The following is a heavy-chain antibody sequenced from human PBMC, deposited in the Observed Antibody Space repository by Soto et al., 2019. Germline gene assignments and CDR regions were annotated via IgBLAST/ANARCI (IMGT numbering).Heavy chain of an antibody. V-gene: IGHV3-73*02. CDR2: IRSKANSYAT. J-gene: IGHJ4*02. Sequence: EVQLVESGGGLVQPGGSLELSCAASGFTFSGSAMHWVRQASGKGLEWVGRIRSKANSYATAYAASVKGRFTISRDDSKNTAYLQMNSLKTEDTAVYYCTSIREGYSSGWYVFYWGQGTLVTVSS. CDR3: TSIREGYSSGWYVFY. D-gene: IGHD6-19*01. CDR1: GFTFSGSA.